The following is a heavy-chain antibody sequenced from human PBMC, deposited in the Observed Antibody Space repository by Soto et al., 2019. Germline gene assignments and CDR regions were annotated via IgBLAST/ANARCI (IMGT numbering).Heavy chain of an antibody. CDR2: ISAHNGNT. CDR1: GYTFTSYG. V-gene: IGHV1-18*01. J-gene: IGHJ4*02. D-gene: IGHD1-1*01. Sequence: QVHLVQSGAEVKKPGASVKVSCKGSGYTFTSYGITWVRQAPGQGLEWMGWISAHNGNTNYAQKLQGRVTVTRDTATSTAYMELRGRRSNDTAVYYCARGGYGDYWGQGALVTVSS. CDR3: ARGGYGDY.